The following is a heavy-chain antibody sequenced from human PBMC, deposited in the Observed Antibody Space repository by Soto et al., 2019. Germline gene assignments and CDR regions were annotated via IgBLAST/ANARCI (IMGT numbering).Heavy chain of an antibody. Sequence: RISCEACGFSFCSSLIHWVRKTPGKGLECVPLISYDGSNQYYADAGKGRFTISRDDPMDTLYFQMHSLTSDDTAVYFCTRRPITQTSFIGHCGQRTLVA. CDR1: GFSFCSSL. CDR3: TRRPITQTSFIGH. V-gene: IGHV3-30*14. D-gene: IGHD1-20*01. CDR2: ISYDGSNQ. J-gene: IGHJ4*02.